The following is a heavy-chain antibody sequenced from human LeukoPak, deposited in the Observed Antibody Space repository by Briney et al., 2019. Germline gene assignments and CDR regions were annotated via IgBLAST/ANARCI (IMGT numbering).Heavy chain of an antibody. J-gene: IGHJ5*02. V-gene: IGHV4-39*01. Sequence: PSETLSLTCTVSGDSISSSSYHWGWIRQPPGKGLEWIAIIYYSGKTYYNSSLKSRVSISVDTSNNQFSLKLSSVSAADTAVYYCARRALGKDWFDPWGPGTLVTVSS. CDR3: ARRALGKDWFDP. CDR2: IYYSGKT. D-gene: IGHD1-26*01. CDR1: GDSISSSSYH.